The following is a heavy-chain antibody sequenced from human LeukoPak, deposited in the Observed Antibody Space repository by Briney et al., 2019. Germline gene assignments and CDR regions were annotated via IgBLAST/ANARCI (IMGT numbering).Heavy chain of an antibody. Sequence: PGGSLRLSCAASGFTFSSSAMSWVRQAPGKGLEWVASIKQDGSQKYYVDSVKGRFIISRDNAENSLSLQMNSLRVEDTAVYFCARDLSGYGQAYFDYWGQGILVTVSS. D-gene: IGHD3-22*01. CDR1: GFTFSSSA. J-gene: IGHJ4*02. CDR3: ARDLSGYGQAYFDY. CDR2: IKQDGSQK. V-gene: IGHV3-7*03.